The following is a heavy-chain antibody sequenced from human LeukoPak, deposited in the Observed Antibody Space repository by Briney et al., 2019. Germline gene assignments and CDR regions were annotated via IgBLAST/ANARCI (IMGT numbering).Heavy chain of an antibody. CDR1: RDSVSSNRAA. V-gene: IGHV6-1*01. J-gene: IGHJ5*02. D-gene: IGHD6-19*01. CDR2: TCYLYKWTT. Sequence: SQTLSLTCAISRDSVSSNRAAWNWVRQSPSRGLEWLGRTCYLYKWTTEYAVSVGSRIVINPDTSKDQFSLQLSSVPPEDTAVYYCARAGHGSHCCDLWGQGTLVTVSS. CDR3: ARAGHGSHCCDL.